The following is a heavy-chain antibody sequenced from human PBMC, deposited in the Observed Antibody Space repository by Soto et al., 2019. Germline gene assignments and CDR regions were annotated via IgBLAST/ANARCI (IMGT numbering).Heavy chain of an antibody. D-gene: IGHD4-17*01. CDR2: VNHSGRT. Sequence: NPSETLSLTCAVYGGSFSRYYWSWIRQPPGKGLEWIGEVNHSGRTNYNPSLKSRVTISVDTSKNQFSLMVRSVTAADTAVYYCARVRTETSTFYYYYAMDVWGQGTTVTVSS. J-gene: IGHJ6*02. V-gene: IGHV4-34*01. CDR3: ARVRTETSTFYYYYAMDV. CDR1: GGSFSRYY.